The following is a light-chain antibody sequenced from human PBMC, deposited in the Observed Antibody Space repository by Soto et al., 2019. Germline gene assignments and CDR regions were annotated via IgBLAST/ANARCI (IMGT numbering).Light chain of an antibody. Sequence: IGLTPAPSTLALSPEDRDPLSCRASQSVRSSHLAWYQQKPGQAPRLLIYGASSRATGIPDRFSGSGSGTDFTLTISRLEPEDFAVYYCQQYGSSPPITFGQGTRLEI. J-gene: IGKJ5*01. V-gene: IGKV3-20*01. CDR3: QQYGSSPPIT. CDR1: QSVRSSH. CDR2: GAS.